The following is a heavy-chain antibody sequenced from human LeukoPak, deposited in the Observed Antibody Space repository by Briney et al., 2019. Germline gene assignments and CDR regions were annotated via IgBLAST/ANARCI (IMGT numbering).Heavy chain of an antibody. CDR1: GGSISSYY. CDR2: IYYSGST. V-gene: IGHV4-59*01. J-gene: IGHJ4*02. D-gene: IGHD4-11*01. CDR3: ARGYSNYYFDY. Sequence: PSETLSLTCTVSGGSISSYYWSWIRQPPGKGLDWIGYIYYSGSTNYNPSLKSRVTISVDTSKNQFSLKLSSVTAADTAVYYGARGYSNYYFDYWGQGTLLTVSS.